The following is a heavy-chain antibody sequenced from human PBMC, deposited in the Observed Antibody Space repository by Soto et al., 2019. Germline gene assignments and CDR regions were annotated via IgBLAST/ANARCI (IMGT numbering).Heavy chain of an antibody. CDR3: ARMLRGSSFDFSPFIDV. J-gene: IGHJ6*03. CDR2: ISASNGDT. CDR1: GYTFTSHG. D-gene: IGHD3-10*01. V-gene: IGHV1-18*01. Sequence: QVQLVQSGPEVKKPGASVKVSCKASGYTFTSHGVSWVRQAPGQGLEWMGWISASNGDTNYAQKLQGRVTVTTDTSTSTDYMELRRLRTEDTAVYYCARMLRGSSFDFSPFIDVGGKGTTVTVSS.